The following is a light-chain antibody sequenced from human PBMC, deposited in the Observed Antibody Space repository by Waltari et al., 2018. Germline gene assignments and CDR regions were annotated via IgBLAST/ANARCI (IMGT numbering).Light chain of an antibody. CDR3: QQFNTYPIP. CDR1: HSISTW. Sequence: DIQMTQSPSTLSASVGDRVTITCRASHSISTWLAWYPQKPGKAPKLLIYEASSLENGVPARFSGSGSGTECTLTISSLQPDDFATYYCQQFNTYPIPFGRGTKVDIK. CDR2: EAS. V-gene: IGKV1-5*03. J-gene: IGKJ3*01.